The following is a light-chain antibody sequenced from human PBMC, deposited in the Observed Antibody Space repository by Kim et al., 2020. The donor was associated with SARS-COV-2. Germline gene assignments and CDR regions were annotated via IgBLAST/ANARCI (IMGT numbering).Light chain of an antibody. Sequence: KPVTISCTGSGGGLADNYVHWYQLRPGSVPTIVIYEDNQRPSGVPDRFSGSIDASSNSASLTISGLQTEDEADYYCQSSDRNSHVLFGGGTQLTVL. CDR3: QSSDRNSHVL. CDR1: GGGLADNY. V-gene: IGLV6-57*02. J-gene: IGLJ3*02. CDR2: EDN.